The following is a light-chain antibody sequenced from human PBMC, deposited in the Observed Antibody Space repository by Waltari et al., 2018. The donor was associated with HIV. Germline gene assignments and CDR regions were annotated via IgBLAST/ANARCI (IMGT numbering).Light chain of an antibody. CDR1: SSNIGSTT. CDR2: SNN. Sequence: QSVLTQPPSASGTPGQRVTISCSGGSSNIGSTTVNWYQQLPGTAPNLLIYSNNQRPSGVPDRFSGSKSGTSASLAISGLQSEDEADYYCVAWDDSLNGWVFGGGTKLTVL. J-gene: IGLJ3*02. CDR3: VAWDDSLNGWV. V-gene: IGLV1-44*01.